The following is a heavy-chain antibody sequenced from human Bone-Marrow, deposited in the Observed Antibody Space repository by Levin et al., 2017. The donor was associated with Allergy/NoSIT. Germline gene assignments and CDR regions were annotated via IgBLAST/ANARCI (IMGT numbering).Heavy chain of an antibody. V-gene: IGHV1-2*02. CDR1: GYIFTSHY. Sequence: ASVKVSCKASGYIFTSHYLHWVRRAPGQGLEWMGCINPNSGGTKTVQKFLGRVTMTSDTSISTAYMDLTGLRSDDTAVYYCARASTVTDFVGFDIWGQGTMVTVSS. D-gene: IGHD4-17*01. CDR2: INPNSGGT. CDR3: ARASTVTDFVGFDI. J-gene: IGHJ3*02.